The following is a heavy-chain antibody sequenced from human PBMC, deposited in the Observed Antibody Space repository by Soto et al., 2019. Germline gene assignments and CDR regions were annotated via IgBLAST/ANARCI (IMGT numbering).Heavy chain of an antibody. D-gene: IGHD1-26*01. V-gene: IGHV1-18*01. CDR1: GYTFTNYG. CDR2: ISAYNGNT. CDR3: AREAKVGPTYPAMEW. Sequence: AAVKVSCTSSGYTFTNYGISWLLQAPGQGLEWMGWISAYNGNTNYAQKFQERVTMTTDTSTSTAYMELRSLRSDDTAVLYCAREAKVGPTYPAMEWWGQGTIVTV. J-gene: IGHJ4*01.